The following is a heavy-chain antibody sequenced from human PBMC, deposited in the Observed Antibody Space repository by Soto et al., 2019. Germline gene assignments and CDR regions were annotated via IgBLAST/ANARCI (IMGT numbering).Heavy chain of an antibody. V-gene: IGHV3-7*03. Sequence: EEQLVESGGGLVQPGGSLRLSCAASGFAVGSHWMSWVRQAPGQGLEWVAHIDPTGSHKLYMDSVKGRFTSSRDNAKNSLYLQMNSLRVEDTAVYYCARAPYSSADLWGRGTLVAVSS. J-gene: IGHJ2*01. CDR2: IDPTGSHK. D-gene: IGHD6-25*01. CDR3: ARAPYSSADL. CDR1: GFAVGSHW.